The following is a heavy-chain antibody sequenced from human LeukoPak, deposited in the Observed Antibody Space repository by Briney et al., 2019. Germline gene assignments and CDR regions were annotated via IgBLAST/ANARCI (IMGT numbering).Heavy chain of an antibody. Sequence: PGGSLRLSCAASGFTFSNAWMTWVRQAPGKGLEWVGRIKSKTDGGTADYAAPVKGRFTISRDDSRNTLYLQMNSLKTEDTAMYYCTARFTFGGVIVYNDYWGQGTLVTVSS. V-gene: IGHV3-15*01. J-gene: IGHJ4*02. CDR3: TARFTFGGVIVYNDY. CDR1: GFTFSNAW. D-gene: IGHD3-16*02. CDR2: IKSKTDGGTA.